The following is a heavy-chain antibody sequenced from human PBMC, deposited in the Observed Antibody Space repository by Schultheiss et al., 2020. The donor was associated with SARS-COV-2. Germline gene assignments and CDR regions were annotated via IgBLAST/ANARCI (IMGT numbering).Heavy chain of an antibody. CDR3: ARGSEVTYYYGSGSYRNWYFDL. CDR2: INHSGST. J-gene: IGHJ2*01. CDR1: GGSISSYY. V-gene: IGHV4-34*01. Sequence: SETLSLTCTVSGGSISSYYWSWIRQPPGKGLEWIGEINHSGSTNYNPSLKSRVTISVDTSKNQFSLKLSSVTAADTAVYYCARGSEVTYYYGSGSYRNWYFDLWGRGTLVTVSS. D-gene: IGHD3-10*01.